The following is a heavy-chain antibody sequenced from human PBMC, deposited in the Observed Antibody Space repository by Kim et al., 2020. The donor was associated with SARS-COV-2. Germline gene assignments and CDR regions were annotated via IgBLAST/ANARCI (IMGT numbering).Heavy chain of an antibody. CDR2: ISWNSGSI. J-gene: IGHJ3*02. V-gene: IGHV3-9*01. D-gene: IGHD5-18*01. CDR3: GGYSYGTLAFDI. Sequence: GGSLRLSCAASGFTFDDYAMHWVRQAPGKGLEWVSGISWNSGSIGYADSVKGRFTISRDNAKNSLYLQMNSLRAEDTALYYCGGYSYGTLAFDIWGQGTMVTVSS. CDR1: GFTFDDYA.